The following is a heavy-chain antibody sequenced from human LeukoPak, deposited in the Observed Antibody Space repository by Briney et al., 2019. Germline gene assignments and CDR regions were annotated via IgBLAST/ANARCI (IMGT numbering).Heavy chain of an antibody. V-gene: IGHV3-48*03. J-gene: IGHJ5*02. D-gene: IGHD3-10*01. CDR1: GFTFCSYE. Sequence: GGSLRLSCAASGFTFCSYEMNWVRQAPGKGLEWVSYISSSGSTIYYADSVKGRFTISRDNAKNSLYLQMNSLRAEDTAVYYCAREVVRGVNVRWFDPWGQGTLVTVSS. CDR3: AREVVRGVNVRWFDP. CDR2: ISSSGSTI.